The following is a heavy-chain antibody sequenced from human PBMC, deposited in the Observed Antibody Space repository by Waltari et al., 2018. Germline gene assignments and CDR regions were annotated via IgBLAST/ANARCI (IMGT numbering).Heavy chain of an antibody. D-gene: IGHD3-22*01. CDR3: ARTGRYDSSGYYYAH. V-gene: IGHV1-2*06. CDR2: INPNSGGT. Sequence: QVQLVQSGAEVKKPGASVKVSCTASGYTFNGYYMHWVHPHPGQGLEWMGRINPNSGGTNYAQKFQGSVTMTRDTSISTAYMELSRLRSDDTAVYYCARTGRYDSSGYYYAHWGQGTLVTVSS. J-gene: IGHJ4*02. CDR1: GYTFNGYY.